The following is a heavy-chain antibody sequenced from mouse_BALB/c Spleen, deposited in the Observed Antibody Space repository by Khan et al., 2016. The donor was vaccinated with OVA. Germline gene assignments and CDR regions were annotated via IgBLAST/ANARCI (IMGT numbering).Heavy chain of an antibody. J-gene: IGHJ4*01. CDR3: TRAYYRYDGYDAMDY. V-gene: IGHV2-6-4*01. D-gene: IGHD2-14*01. CDR2: IWGGGGT. Sequence: VKLEVSGPGLVAPSQSLSITCTVSGFSLSRYNVHWVRQPPGKGLEWLGMIWGGGGTDYTSALKSRLSISKDDSKRQVFLKMNSLQTDDTAMYYCTRAYYRYDGYDAMDYWGQGTSVTVSS. CDR1: GFSLSRYN.